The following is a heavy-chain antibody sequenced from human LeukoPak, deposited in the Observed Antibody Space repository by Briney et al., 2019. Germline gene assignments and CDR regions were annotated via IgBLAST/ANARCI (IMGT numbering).Heavy chain of an antibody. CDR2: IYYSGST. V-gene: IGHV4-30-4*01. CDR1: GGSISSGDYY. Sequence: SQTLSLTCTVSGGSISSGDYYWSWIRQPPGKGLEWIGYIYYSGSTYYNPSLKSRVIISVDTSKNQFSLKLSSVTAADTAVYYCARGGALAATVPPLYWYFDLWGRGTLVTVSS. J-gene: IGHJ2*01. CDR3: ARGGALAATVPPLYWYFDL. D-gene: IGHD2-15*01.